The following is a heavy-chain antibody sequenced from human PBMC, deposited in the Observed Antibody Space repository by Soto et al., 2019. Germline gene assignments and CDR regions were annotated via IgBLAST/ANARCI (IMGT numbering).Heavy chain of an antibody. V-gene: IGHV1-18*01. CDR2: ISAYKVNT. D-gene: IGHD1-26*01. J-gene: IGHJ5*02. CDR3: ARDSIGHSGWFDP. Sequence: ASVKVSCNASGYTFTIYCISWLLQAPGQWLEWMVCISAYKVNTNYAQKLQDRVTMTTDTSTSTAYMELRSLRSDDTAVYYCARDSIGHSGWFDPWGQGTLVTVSS. CDR1: GYTFTIYC.